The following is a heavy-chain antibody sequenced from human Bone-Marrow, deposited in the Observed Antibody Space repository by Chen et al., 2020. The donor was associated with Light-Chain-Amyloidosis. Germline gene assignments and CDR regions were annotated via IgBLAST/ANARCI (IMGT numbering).Heavy chain of an antibody. J-gene: IGHJ4*02. CDR2: VNSQSGGT. CDR3: ARGLKYSTSSRDY. CDR1: GYTFTDYA. V-gene: IGHV1-2*02. D-gene: IGHD6-6*01. Sequence: QVHLVQSGAEVGKPGASVKLSCKASGYTFTDYAIHWVRQAPGQGPEWMGWVNSQSGGTKYAQKFQGRVTMTRDTSISTAYMELNSLISGDTALYYCARGLKYSTSSRDYWGQGTLVTVSS.